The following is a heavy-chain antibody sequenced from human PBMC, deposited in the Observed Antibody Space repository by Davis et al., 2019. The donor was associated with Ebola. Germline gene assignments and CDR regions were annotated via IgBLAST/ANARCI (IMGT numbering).Heavy chain of an antibody. CDR3: ARGGCSSTSCYSFDY. CDR2: ISPYNGNT. J-gene: IGHJ4*02. Sequence: ASVKVSCKASGFTFTSYGITWVRQAPGQGLEWMGWISPYNGNTNYAEKFRGRVTVTTDTSTSTAYMELRSLRSDDTAVYYCARGGCSSTSCYSFDYWGQGTLVTVSS. CDR1: GFTFTSYG. D-gene: IGHD2-2*02. V-gene: IGHV1-18*01.